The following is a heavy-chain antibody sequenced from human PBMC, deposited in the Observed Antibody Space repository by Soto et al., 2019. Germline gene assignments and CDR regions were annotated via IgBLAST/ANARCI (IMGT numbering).Heavy chain of an antibody. Sequence: QVQLVQSGAEVKKPGASVKVSCKASGYSFTSYGISWVRQAPGQGLEWMGWISAYNGNTKNAQKLQGRVTMTTDTSTSTAYMELRSPRSDDTAVYYCARGGYCSGGSCYSTDYYYGMDVWGQGTTVTVSS. D-gene: IGHD2-15*01. CDR1: GYSFTSYG. J-gene: IGHJ6*02. V-gene: IGHV1-18*01. CDR2: ISAYNGNT. CDR3: ARGGYCSGGSCYSTDYYYGMDV.